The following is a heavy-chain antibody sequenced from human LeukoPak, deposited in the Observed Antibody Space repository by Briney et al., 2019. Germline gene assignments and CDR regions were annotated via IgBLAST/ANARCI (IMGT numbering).Heavy chain of an antibody. CDR3: AKRGAEVGATVAPGDY. J-gene: IGHJ4*02. CDR1: GFTFSSYA. V-gene: IGHV3-23*01. D-gene: IGHD1-26*01. Sequence: GGSLRLSCAASGFTFSSYAMSWVRQAPGKGLEWVSAISGSGGSTYYADSVKGRFTISRDNSKNTLYLQMNSLRAEDTAVYYCAKRGAEVGATVAPGDYWGQGTLVTVSS. CDR2: ISGSGGST.